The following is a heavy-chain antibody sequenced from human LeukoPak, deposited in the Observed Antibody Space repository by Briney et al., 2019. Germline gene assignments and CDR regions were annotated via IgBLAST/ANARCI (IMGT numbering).Heavy chain of an antibody. CDR2: IKRDGSEK. CDR1: GFTFNNAW. J-gene: IGHJ4*02. CDR3: ARLGPASSGWPESFDY. V-gene: IGHV3-7*03. D-gene: IGHD6-19*01. Sequence: GGSLRLSCAASGFTFNNAWMNWVRQAPGKGLEWVANIKRDGSEKYYVDSVKGRFTISRDNAKNSLDLQMNSLRVEDTAVYYCARLGPASSGWPESFDYWGQGTLVTVSS.